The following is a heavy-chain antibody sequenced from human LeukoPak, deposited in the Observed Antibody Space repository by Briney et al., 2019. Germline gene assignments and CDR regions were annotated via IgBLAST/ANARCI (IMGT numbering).Heavy chain of an antibody. J-gene: IGHJ5*02. CDR1: GYTLTGYY. V-gene: IGHV1-2*06. Sequence: GASVKVSCKASGYTLTGYYMHWVRQAPGQGLEWMGRINPNNRGTNYAQKFQGRVTMTRDTSISTAYMELSRLRSDDTAVYYCASGYCSSDRCYTHPDWFDPWGQEPWSPSPQ. D-gene: IGHD2-2*02. CDR2: INPNNRGT. CDR3: ASGYCSSDRCYTHPDWFDP.